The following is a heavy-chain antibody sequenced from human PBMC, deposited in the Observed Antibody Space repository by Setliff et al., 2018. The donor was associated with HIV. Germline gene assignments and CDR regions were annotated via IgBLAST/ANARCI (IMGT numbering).Heavy chain of an antibody. Sequence: ASVKVSCKASGYTFTGYYMHWVRQATGQGLEWMGIINPSGGSTGYAQKFQGRVTITRNTSITTAYMELSSLRSEDTAIYYCARGRGPSRFDYWGQGTLVTVSS. CDR3: ARGRGPSRFDY. J-gene: IGHJ4*01. V-gene: IGHV1-46*01. CDR1: GYTFTGYY. CDR2: INPSGGST.